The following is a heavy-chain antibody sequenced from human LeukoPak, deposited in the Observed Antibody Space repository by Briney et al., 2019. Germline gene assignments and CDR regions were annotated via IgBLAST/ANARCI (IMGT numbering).Heavy chain of an antibody. CDR1: GGSFSGYY. D-gene: IGHD5-18*01. CDR3: ARAYSIRPVRGYSYGDLGY. V-gene: IGHV4-34*01. CDR2: INPSRST. J-gene: IGHJ4*02. Sequence: PSETLSLTCAVYGGSFSGYYWNWIRQPPGKGLEWIGEINPSRSTNYSPSLKSRVTISVDTSKNQFSLRLNSVTAADTAVYYCARAYSIRPVRGYSYGDLGYWGQGTLVTVSS.